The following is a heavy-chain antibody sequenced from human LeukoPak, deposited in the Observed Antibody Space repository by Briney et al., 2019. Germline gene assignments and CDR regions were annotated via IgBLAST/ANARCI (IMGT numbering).Heavy chain of an antibody. CDR1: GFTFSTYW. CDR3: ARDKYSSGWYVYFDL. CDR2: ITTDGSST. Sequence: GGSLRLSCAASGFTFSTYWMRWVRQSPGNGLVWVLRITTDGSSTIYADPVEGRFHSSRHNANYPLYLQMNSLRAEDTAVYYCARDKYSSGWYVYFDLWGRGTLVTVSS. J-gene: IGHJ2*01. V-gene: IGHV3-74*01. D-gene: IGHD6-19*01.